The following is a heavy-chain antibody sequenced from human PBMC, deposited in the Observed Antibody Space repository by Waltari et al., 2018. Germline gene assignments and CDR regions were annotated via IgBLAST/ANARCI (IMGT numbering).Heavy chain of an antibody. D-gene: IGHD3-3*01. J-gene: IGHJ4*02. CDR1: GFPFSSYA. Sequence: QVQLVESGGGVVQPGRSLRLSCAASGFPFSSYAMHWVRQAPGKGLEWVAVISYDGSNKYYADSVKGRFTISRDNSKNTLYLQMNSLRAEDTAVYYCARDRWFGVVDYWGQGTLVTVSS. CDR3: ARDRWFGVVDY. CDR2: ISYDGSNK. V-gene: IGHV3-30-3*01.